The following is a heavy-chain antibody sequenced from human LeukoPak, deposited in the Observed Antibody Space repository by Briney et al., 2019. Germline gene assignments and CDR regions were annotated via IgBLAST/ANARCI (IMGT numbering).Heavy chain of an antibody. CDR1: GYTFTGYY. V-gene: IGHV1-2*02. D-gene: IGHD3-16*02. CDR2: INPNSGGI. CDR3: ARGEGVNYRYSGFGYFNAVDY. Sequence: ASVKVSCKASGYTFTGYYMHWVRQAPGQGLEWMGWINPNSGGINYAQKFQGRVTMTGDTSISTAYMELSRLRSDDTAVYYCARGEGVNYRYSGFGYFNAVDYWGQGTLVTVS. J-gene: IGHJ4*02.